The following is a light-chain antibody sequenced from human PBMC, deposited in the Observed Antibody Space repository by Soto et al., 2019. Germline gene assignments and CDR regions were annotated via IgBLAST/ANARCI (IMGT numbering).Light chain of an antibody. V-gene: IGKV1-39*01. CDR3: QHSYSSPLYA. CDR1: QSIDRY. J-gene: IGKJ2*01. Sequence: DMHRTQSQPSVAPSSRARGSXSCWESQSIDRYLSWYQHGPGQAPKVLIYAACSLQSGVPSRFTGSRSGTDFTLTIDNMQPEDFATYYCQHSYSSPLYAFGPGTKL. CDR2: AAC.